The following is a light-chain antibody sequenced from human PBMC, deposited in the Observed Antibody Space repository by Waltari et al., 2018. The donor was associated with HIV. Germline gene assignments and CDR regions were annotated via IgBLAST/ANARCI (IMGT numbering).Light chain of an antibody. J-gene: IGLJ3*02. CDR1: SSNNRTKP. CDR3: AAWDDSLNAWV. V-gene: IGLV1-44*01. Sequence: QSVLPQPPSASWTPGPRVTISRSGSSSNNRTKPVNWYQQLPGSAPKFLMYGNHVRPSGVPDRFSGSKSGTSASLAISGLRSEDEADYYCAAWDDSLNAWVFGGGTKVTVL. CDR2: GNH.